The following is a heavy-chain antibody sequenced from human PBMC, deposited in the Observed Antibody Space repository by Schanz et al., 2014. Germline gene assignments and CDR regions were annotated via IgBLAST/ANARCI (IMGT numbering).Heavy chain of an antibody. V-gene: IGHV3-72*01. CDR2: ITNKPNNYNT. Sequence: VQLVESGGGVVQPGRSLRLSCAASGFTFSDHYMDWVRQAPGKGLEWVGRITNKPNNYNTEYAASVKGRFTISRDDSRNSLYRQMSSLKAEDTAVYYCVRLDVHDYWGQGTLVTVSA. CDR3: VRLDVHDY. D-gene: IGHD3-16*01. J-gene: IGHJ4*02. CDR1: GFTFSDHY.